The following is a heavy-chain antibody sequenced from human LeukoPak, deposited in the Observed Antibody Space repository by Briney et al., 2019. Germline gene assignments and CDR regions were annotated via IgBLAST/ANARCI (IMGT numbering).Heavy chain of an antibody. J-gene: IGHJ3*02. CDR2: IYHSGST. Sequence: SETLSLTCAVSGYSISSGYYWGWIRQPPGKGLEWIGSIYHSGSTYYNPSLKSRVTISVDTSKNQFSLKLSSVTAADTAVYYCTRYMVRGVIYPLNDAFDIWGQGTTVTVSS. D-gene: IGHD3-10*01. CDR3: TRYMVRGVIYPLNDAFDI. CDR1: GYSISSGYY. V-gene: IGHV4-38-2*01.